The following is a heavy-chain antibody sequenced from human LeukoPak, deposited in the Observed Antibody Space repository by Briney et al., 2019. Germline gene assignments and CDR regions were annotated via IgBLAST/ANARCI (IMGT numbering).Heavy chain of an antibody. D-gene: IGHD4-17*01. CDR2: IYYSGST. CDR1: GDSISSSSYY. Sequence: KPSETLSLTCTVSGDSISSSSYYCGWIRQPPGKGLEWIGSIYYSGSTYYNPSLKSRVTISVDTSKNQFSLKVSSVTAADTAVYYCARQMAAYGDYVMDYWGQGNLVTVSS. J-gene: IGHJ4*02. V-gene: IGHV4-39*01. CDR3: ARQMAAYGDYVMDY.